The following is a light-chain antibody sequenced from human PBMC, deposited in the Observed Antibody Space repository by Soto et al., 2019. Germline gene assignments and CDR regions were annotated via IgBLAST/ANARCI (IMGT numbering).Light chain of an antibody. CDR2: KAS. Sequence: IQMTQSPSTLSASVGDRVTFTCRASQTISTWLAWYQQKPGEAPKLLIYKASTLEVGVPSRFSASGSGTDFTLTSNTLQAADFATYYCQQYHSYPWTFGQGTKV. CDR1: QTISTW. CDR3: QQYHSYPWT. V-gene: IGKV1-5*03. J-gene: IGKJ1*01.